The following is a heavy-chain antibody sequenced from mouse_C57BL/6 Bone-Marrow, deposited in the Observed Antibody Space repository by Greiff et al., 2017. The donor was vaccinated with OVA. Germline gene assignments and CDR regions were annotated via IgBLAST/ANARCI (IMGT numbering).Heavy chain of an antibody. CDR2: IDPENGDT. Sequence: VHVKQSGAELVRPGASVKLSCTASGFNIKDDYMHWVKQRPEQGLEWIGWIDPENGDTEYASKFQGKATITADTSSNTAYLQLSSLTSEDTAVYYCTTYDGTGDYWGQGTTLTVSS. D-gene: IGHD2-3*01. V-gene: IGHV14-4*01. CDR1: GFNIKDDY. J-gene: IGHJ2*01. CDR3: TTYDGTGDY.